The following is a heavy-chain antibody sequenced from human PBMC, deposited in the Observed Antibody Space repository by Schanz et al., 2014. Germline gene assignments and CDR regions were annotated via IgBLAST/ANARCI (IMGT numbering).Heavy chain of an antibody. D-gene: IGHD2-2*01. CDR3: ARDRSRYCSTASCLHDNWFDR. Sequence: QGQLVQSGPEVKEPGASVKVSCEASRYTFNTYGLNWVRQAPGQGLEWMGWISAYTNNTNYAQKVQGRVTMTTDTSTGTAYMELRSLRSDDTAVYYCARDRSRYCSTASCLHDNWFDRWGQGTLVIVSS. J-gene: IGHJ5*02. CDR1: RYTFNTYG. V-gene: IGHV1-18*01. CDR2: ISAYTNNT.